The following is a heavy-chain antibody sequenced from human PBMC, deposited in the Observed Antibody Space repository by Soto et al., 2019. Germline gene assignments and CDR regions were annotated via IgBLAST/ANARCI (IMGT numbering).Heavy chain of an antibody. CDR2: ISGSGGST. V-gene: IGHV3-23*01. CDR3: AKALSSIAARPGFYY. J-gene: IGHJ4*02. Sequence: GGFLRLSCAASGFTFSSYAMSWVRQAPGKGLEWVSAISGSGGSTYYADSVKGRFTISRDNSKNTLYLQMNSLRAEDTAVYYCAKALSSIAARPGFYYWGQGTLVTVSS. D-gene: IGHD6-6*01. CDR1: GFTFSSYA.